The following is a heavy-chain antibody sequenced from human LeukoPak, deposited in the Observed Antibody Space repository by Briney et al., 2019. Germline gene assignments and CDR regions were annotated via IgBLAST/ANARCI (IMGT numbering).Heavy chain of an antibody. CDR3: ATNPFVVTATIRTTLDY. D-gene: IGHD2-21*02. CDR1: GFTFSSYG. V-gene: IGHV3-23*01. CDR2: ISGSGGST. J-gene: IGHJ4*02. Sequence: GGSLRLSCAASGFTFSSYGMSWVRQAPGKGLEWVSAISGSGGSTYHADSVKGRFTISRDNSKNTLYLQMNSLRAEDTAVYYCATNPFVVTATIRTTLDYWGQGTLVTVSS.